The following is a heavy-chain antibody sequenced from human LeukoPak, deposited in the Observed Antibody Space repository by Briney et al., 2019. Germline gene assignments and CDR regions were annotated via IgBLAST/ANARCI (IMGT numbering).Heavy chain of an antibody. J-gene: IGHJ4*02. CDR3: AKDRDILTATDY. Sequence: GGSLRLSCAASGFTFSSYAMSWVRQAPGKGLEWVSAISGSGGSPYYADSVKGRFTISRDNSKNTLYPQMNSLRAEDTAVYYCAKDRDILTATDYWGQGTLVTVSS. CDR1: GFTFSSYA. D-gene: IGHD3-9*01. CDR2: ISGSGGSP. V-gene: IGHV3-23*01.